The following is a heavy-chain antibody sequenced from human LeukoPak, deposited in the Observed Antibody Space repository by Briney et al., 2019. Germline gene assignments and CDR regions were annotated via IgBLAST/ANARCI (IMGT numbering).Heavy chain of an antibody. CDR2: IKHDGSEK. J-gene: IGHJ4*02. CDR3: ARQPIYEAYFDF. V-gene: IGHV3-7*01. D-gene: IGHD3-16*01. Sequence: VGSLRLSCVASGFPFDRYWMSWVRQAPGKGLEWVANIKHDGSEKNFVDSVKGRFTISRDNAENSLFLQMNSLRADDTAVYFCARQPIYEAYFDFWGQGTLFTVSS. CDR1: GFPFDRYW.